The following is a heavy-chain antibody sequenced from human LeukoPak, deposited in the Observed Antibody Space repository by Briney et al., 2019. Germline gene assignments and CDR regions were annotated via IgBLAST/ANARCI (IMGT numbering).Heavy chain of an antibody. J-gene: IGHJ3*02. D-gene: IGHD1-26*01. Sequence: PGGSLRLSCAASGFTFSSYGMHWVRQAPGKGLEWVAFIRYDGSNKYYADSVKGRFTISRDNSKNTLYLQMNSLRAEDTAVYYCAKGLPRREAFDIWGQGTMVTVSS. V-gene: IGHV3-30*02. CDR3: AKGLPRREAFDI. CDR1: GFTFSSYG. CDR2: IRYDGSNK.